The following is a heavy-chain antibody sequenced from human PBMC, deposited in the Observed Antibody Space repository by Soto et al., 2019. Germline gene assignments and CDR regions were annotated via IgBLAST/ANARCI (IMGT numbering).Heavy chain of an antibody. CDR2: IHHSGSI. D-gene: IGHD2-21*02. J-gene: IGHJ6*02. Sequence: QVQLQQSGPGLVKPSQTLSLTCTVSGDSISSDYYHWTWIRQSPGKVLEWLGYIHHSGSILYNPSLKCRVTISGDTAKNQFSLPLTSVTAADTAVYFCAREDDGGDSSDVWGQGTTVNVSS. CDR3: AREDDGGDSSDV. V-gene: IGHV4-30-4*08. CDR1: GDSISSDYYH.